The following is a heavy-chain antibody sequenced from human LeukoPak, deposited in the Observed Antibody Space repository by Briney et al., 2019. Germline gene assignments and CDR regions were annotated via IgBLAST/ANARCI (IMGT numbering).Heavy chain of an antibody. CDR3: ARLDSIRKVLTSHLNSYYYPMDA. J-gene: IGHJ6*03. Sequence: GESLKISCKGSGYIFTNFWIGWVRQMPDKGLEWMGMIYAGDSDTTYSPSFQGRVTISVDTSTSTAYLQWGSLRASDTAIYYCARLDSIRKVLTSHLNSYYYPMDAWGTGTTVTVSS. D-gene: IGHD3/OR15-3a*01. CDR2: IYAGDSDT. CDR1: GYIFTNFW. V-gene: IGHV5-51*01.